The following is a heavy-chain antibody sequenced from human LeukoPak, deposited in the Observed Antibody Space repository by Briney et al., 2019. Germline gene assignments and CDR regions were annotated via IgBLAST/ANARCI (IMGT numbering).Heavy chain of an antibody. CDR3: ARRGLGDYYFDY. V-gene: IGHV4-59*08. D-gene: IGHD3-16*01. CDR2: IYYSGST. CDR1: GGSISSYY. J-gene: IGHJ4*02. Sequence: SETLSLTCTVSGGSISSYYWSLIREPPRHGLEWIGYIYYSGSTNYNPSLKSRVTISVDTSKNQFSLKLSSVTAADTAVYYCARRGLGDYYFDYWGQGTLVTVSS.